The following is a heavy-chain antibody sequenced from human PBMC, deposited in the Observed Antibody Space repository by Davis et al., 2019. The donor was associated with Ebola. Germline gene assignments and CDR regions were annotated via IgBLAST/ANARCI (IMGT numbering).Heavy chain of an antibody. CDR2: IIPLFGTA. V-gene: IGHV1-69*13. J-gene: IGHJ5*02. D-gene: IGHD3-22*01. CDR1: GGTFTSYA. CDR3: ARGGGGDSSGFQSWFDP. Sequence: SVKVSCKASGGTFTSYAISWVRQAPGQVLEWMGGIIPLFGTANYAQKFQDRVTITADESKSTSYMELNSLRSDDTAVYYCARGGGGDSSGFQSWFDPWGQGTLVTVSS.